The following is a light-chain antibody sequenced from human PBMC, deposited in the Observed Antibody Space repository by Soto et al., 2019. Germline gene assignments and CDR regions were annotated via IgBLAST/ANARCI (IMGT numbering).Light chain of an antibody. V-gene: IGKV1-5*01. J-gene: IGKJ1*01. CDR1: ESISVW. CDR2: DAT. CDR3: QRYHTCWWT. Sequence: DLQMTQTPSILSASIGDRVTIAFGASESISVWFAWHQHKPGKAPRGLIFDATALESGVPSRFSGSGSRIELALTIHNLQPDDFATCNWQRYHTCWWTLG.